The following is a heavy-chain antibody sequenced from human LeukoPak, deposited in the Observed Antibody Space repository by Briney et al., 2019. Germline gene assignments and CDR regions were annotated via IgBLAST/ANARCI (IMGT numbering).Heavy chain of an antibody. Sequence: PSQTLSLTCTVSGGSISSGSYYWSWIRQPAGKGLEWIGRIYTSGSTNYNPSLKSRVTISVDTSKNQFSLKLSSVTAADTAVYYCAGSVDGYSNYYYYYMDVWGKGTTVTVSS. D-gene: IGHD5-24*01. V-gene: IGHV4-61*02. CDR2: IYTSGST. CDR1: GGSISSGSYY. CDR3: AGSVDGYSNYYYYYMDV. J-gene: IGHJ6*03.